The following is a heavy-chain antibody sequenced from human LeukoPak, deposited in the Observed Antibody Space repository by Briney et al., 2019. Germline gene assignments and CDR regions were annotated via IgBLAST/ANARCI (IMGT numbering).Heavy chain of an antibody. CDR3: ARRSGDGSGYYLLDY. V-gene: IGHV5-10-1*01. J-gene: IGHJ4*02. Sequence: GESLQISCQCSGYTFTSYWITWVRQLPGKGLEWMGRIDPTGSYTNYSPSCQGHATISADKPISTAYLEWSRLKASDTAMYYCARRSGDGSGYYLLDYWGQGTLVTAAS. CDR1: GYTFTSYW. CDR2: IDPTGSYT. D-gene: IGHD3-3*01.